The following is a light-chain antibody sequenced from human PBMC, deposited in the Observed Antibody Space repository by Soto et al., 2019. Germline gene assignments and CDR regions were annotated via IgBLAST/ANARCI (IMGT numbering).Light chain of an antibody. Sequence: EIVMTQSPATLSVSPGERATLSCRASQSVSSNLAWYQQKPGQAPRLLIYGPSTRATGIPDRFSGSGSGTEITLTISSLQSEDFAVYYCQHYSNWPRTVGQGTMVEIK. CDR2: GPS. CDR3: QHYSNWPRT. J-gene: IGKJ1*01. V-gene: IGKV3-15*01. CDR1: QSVSSN.